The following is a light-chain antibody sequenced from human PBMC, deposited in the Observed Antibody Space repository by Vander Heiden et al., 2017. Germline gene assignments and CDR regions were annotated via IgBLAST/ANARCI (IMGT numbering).Light chain of an antibody. CDR3: QQYGISPLP. Sequence: EIVLTQSPGTLSLSPGERATISCRSSQSVYSNYLAWFQQKPLQPPRLLIYGASNRATGIPDRFSGSGSGTDFTLTISRLEPEDFAVYYCQQYGISPLPFGGGTKVEIK. CDR1: QSVYSNY. CDR2: GAS. J-gene: IGKJ4*01. V-gene: IGKV3-20*01.